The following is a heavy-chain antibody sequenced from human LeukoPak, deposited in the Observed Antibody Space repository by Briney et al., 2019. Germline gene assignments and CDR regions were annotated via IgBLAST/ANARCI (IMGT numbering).Heavy chain of an antibody. J-gene: IGHJ4*02. CDR3: AKTTGNYYKYFDD. V-gene: IGHV3-23*01. D-gene: IGHD3-22*01. CDR1: GFTFSSYV. CDR2: ISGSSGST. Sequence: PGGSLRLSCAASGFTFSSYVMSWVRQAPGKGLEWVSSISGSSGSTYYADSVRGRFTISRDNSKNTLYVQMNSLRAEDTAVYFCAKTTGNYYKYFDDWGQGTLVTVSS.